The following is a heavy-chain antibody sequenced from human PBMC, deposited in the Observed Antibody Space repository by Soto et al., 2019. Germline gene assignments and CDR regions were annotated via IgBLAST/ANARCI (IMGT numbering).Heavy chain of an antibody. J-gene: IGHJ3*02. D-gene: IGHD3-10*01. CDR2: IDTRGGSA. Sequence: QAQLVQSGAEVKKPGASANISCKASGYTFTRYNIHWVRQAAGQGLEWMGIIDTRGGSADYTQRFQGRVTMTRDTSTGTVYMALSSLGSEDTAVYYCARDLPRDLVRGSFDIWGQGTMVTVSS. CDR1: GYTFTRYN. CDR3: ARDLPRDLVRGSFDI. V-gene: IGHV1-46*01.